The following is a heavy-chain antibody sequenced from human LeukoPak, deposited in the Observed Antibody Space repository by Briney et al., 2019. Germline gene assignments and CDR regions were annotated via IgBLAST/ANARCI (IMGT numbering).Heavy chain of an antibody. D-gene: IGHD2-21*02. Sequence: PGGSRRLSCAASGFTFDDYAMHWVRQAPGKGLEWVSGISWNSGSIGYADSVKGRFTISRDNAKNSLYLQMNSLRAEDTALYYCAKDPKSVVTAILFDYWGQGTLVTVSS. V-gene: IGHV3-9*01. CDR3: AKDPKSVVTAILFDY. CDR2: ISWNSGSI. J-gene: IGHJ4*02. CDR1: GFTFDDYA.